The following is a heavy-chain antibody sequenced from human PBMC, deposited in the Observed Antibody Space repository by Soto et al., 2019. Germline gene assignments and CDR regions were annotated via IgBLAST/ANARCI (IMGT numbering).Heavy chain of an antibody. CDR1: GGTFSSYT. D-gene: IGHD5-12*01. CDR2: IIPILGIA. Sequence: ASVQVSCKAFGGTFSSYTISWVRQAPGQGLEWMGRIIPILGIANYAQKFQGRVTITADKSTSTAYKELSSLRSEDTAVYYCARAKEAGYVDALDIWGQGTMVTVS. V-gene: IGHV1-69*02. J-gene: IGHJ3*02. CDR3: ARAKEAGYVDALDI.